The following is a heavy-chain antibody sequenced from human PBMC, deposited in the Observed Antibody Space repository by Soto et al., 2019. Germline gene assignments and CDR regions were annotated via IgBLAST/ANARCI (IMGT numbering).Heavy chain of an antibody. CDR3: ARALASSDSL. CDR2: INQDGSEI. CDR1: GFTLSTYW. J-gene: IGHJ4*02. V-gene: IGHV3-7*01. Sequence: GGSLRLSCASSGFTLSTYWMLWVRQAPGKGLEWVANINQDGSEIYYLDSVKGRFTISRDNAKRSSYLQMNSLRAEDTAVYYCARALASSDSLWGQGTLVTVS. D-gene: IGHD3-22*01.